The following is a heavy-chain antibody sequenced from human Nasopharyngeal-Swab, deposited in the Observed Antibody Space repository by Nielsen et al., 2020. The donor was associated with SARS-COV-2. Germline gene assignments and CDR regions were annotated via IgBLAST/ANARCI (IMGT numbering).Heavy chain of an antibody. CDR2: ISYDGSNK. J-gene: IGHJ6*02. V-gene: IGHV3-30*04. D-gene: IGHD6-13*01. CDR1: GFTFSSYA. Sequence: GESLKISCAASGFTFSSYAMHWVRQAPGKGLEWVAVISYDGSNKYYADSVKGRFTISRDNAKNSLYLQMNSLRAEDTAVYYCAREPYSSSSQGGYYYGMDVWGQGTTVTVSS. CDR3: AREPYSSSSQGGYYYGMDV.